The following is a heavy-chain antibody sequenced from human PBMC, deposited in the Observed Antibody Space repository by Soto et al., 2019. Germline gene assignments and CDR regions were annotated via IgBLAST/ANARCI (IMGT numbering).Heavy chain of an antibody. D-gene: IGHD5-12*01. Sequence: QVQLVESGGGVVQPGRSLRLSCAASGFTFSSYGMHWVRQAPGKGLEWVAVIWFDGTNNYYADSVKGRFTISRDNSKNTLYLQMHSLRAEDTAVYYCARDRGYSGYDSPLYYSGMDVWGPGTTGTVSS. CDR2: IWFDGTNN. V-gene: IGHV3-33*01. CDR3: ARDRGYSGYDSPLYYSGMDV. J-gene: IGHJ6*02. CDR1: GFTFSSYG.